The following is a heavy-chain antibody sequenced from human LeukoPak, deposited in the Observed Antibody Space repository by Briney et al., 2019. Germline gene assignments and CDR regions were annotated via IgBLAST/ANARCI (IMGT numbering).Heavy chain of an antibody. V-gene: IGHV4-59*02. J-gene: IGHJ4*02. CDR2: VYFSGVT. CDR3: ARGSGVSGSTVDFDY. Sequence: SETLSLTCTVSGGSVSNHYWTWIRQPPGKTLEWLGHVYFSGVTTYNPSLKSRVTISVDTSKNQFSLKLNSVTAADTAVYYCARGSGVSGSTVDFDYWGQGTLVTVSS. D-gene: IGHD1-7*01. CDR1: GGSVSNHY.